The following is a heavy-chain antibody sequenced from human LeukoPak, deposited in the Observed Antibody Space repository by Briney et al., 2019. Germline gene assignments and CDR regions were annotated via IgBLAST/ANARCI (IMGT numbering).Heavy chain of an antibody. Sequence: GASVKVSCKASGGTFSSYAISWVRQAPGQGLEWMGGIIPIFGTANYAQKFQGRVTITTDESTSTAYMELSSLRSEDTAVYYCARDSSVVGATSRYFGYWGQGTLVTVSS. CDR3: ARDSSVVGATSRYFGY. CDR1: GGTFSSYA. V-gene: IGHV1-69*05. J-gene: IGHJ4*02. CDR2: IIPIFGTA. D-gene: IGHD1-26*01.